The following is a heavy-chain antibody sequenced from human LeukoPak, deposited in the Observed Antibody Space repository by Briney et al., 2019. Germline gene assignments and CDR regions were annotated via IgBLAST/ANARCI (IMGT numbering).Heavy chain of an antibody. CDR1: GGSISSGGYY. Sequence: SETLSLTCTVSGGSISSGGYYWSWIRQHPGKGLEWIGYIYYSGSTYYNPSLKSRVTISVDTSKNQFSLKLSSVTAADTAVYYCARDRCTSGSGSCHFDYWGQGTLVTVSS. CDR2: IYYSGST. D-gene: IGHD3-10*01. CDR3: ARDRCTSGSGSCHFDY. J-gene: IGHJ4*02. V-gene: IGHV4-31*03.